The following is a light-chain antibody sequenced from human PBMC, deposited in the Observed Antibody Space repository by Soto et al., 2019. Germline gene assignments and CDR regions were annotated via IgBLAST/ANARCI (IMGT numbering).Light chain of an antibody. V-gene: IGKV3-20*01. J-gene: IGKJ1*01. CDR2: GAS. CDR3: QRYDNSPRT. Sequence: EIVLTRSPGTLSLSPGERATLSCRASQSRNSISLAWYQQKPGQAPRLLIYGASNRATGIPDRFSGSGSGTDLTLTISRLEPEDCAVYYCQRYDNSPRTFGQGTRVEIK. CDR1: QSRNSIS.